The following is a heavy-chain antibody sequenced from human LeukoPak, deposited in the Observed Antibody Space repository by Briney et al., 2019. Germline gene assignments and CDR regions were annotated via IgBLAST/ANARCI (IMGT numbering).Heavy chain of an antibody. CDR2: ISASGST. V-gene: IGHV3-23*01. Sequence: GGSLRLSCAASGFPLTNYAISWVRQAPGKGLEWVSAISASGSTYYADSVKGHFTISRDNSRNTLYLQMNSLRAEDTAVYYCARSGVATTPRTSDCWGQGTLVTVSS. CDR1: GFPLTNYA. D-gene: IGHD1-26*01. J-gene: IGHJ4*02. CDR3: ARSGVATTPRTSDC.